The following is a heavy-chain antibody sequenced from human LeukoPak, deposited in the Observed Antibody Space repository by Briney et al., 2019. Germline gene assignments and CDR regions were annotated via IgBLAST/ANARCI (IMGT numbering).Heavy chain of an antibody. CDR2: ISPILGIA. V-gene: IGHV1-69*04. Sequence: ASVKVSCKASGGTFSSYAVSWVRQAPGHGLEWMGRISPILGIANYAQKFQGRVTISADKSTRPASMQLSSLRSEDTAVYYCARSVRNAYYDSSGPDYWGQGTLVTVSS. CDR3: ARSVRNAYYDSSGPDY. J-gene: IGHJ4*02. CDR1: GGTFSSYA. D-gene: IGHD3-22*01.